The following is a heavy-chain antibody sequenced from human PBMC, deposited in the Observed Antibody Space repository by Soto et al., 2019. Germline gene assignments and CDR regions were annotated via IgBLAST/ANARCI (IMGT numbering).Heavy chain of an antibody. J-gene: IGHJ4*02. Sequence: ASVKVSCKASGYTFTGHYIHWVRQAPQQGPEWMGEIGPESGATRYAQKFRGRVTMTMDTSITTVYMELRNLSPDDTAVYYCGRVRSGQIVVFYWRQGPRVTVS. CDR2: IGPESGAT. V-gene: IGHV1-2*02. CDR1: GYTFTGHY. D-gene: IGHD1-26*01. CDR3: GRVRSGQIVVFY.